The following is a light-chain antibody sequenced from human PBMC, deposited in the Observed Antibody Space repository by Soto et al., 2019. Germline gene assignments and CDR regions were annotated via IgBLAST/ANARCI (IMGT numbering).Light chain of an antibody. J-gene: IGKJ1*01. CDR2: RIS. CDR3: QQYDKVPQT. V-gene: IGKV3-20*01. Sequence: EIVLTQSPGTLSLSPGERATLSCRASQSVGRNYLAWYQQKPGQAPRLLIHRISTRATGIPDRFSGSGSATDFTLTIRLLEPEESAVYYCQQYDKVPQTFGQGPRVEIK. CDR1: QSVGRNY.